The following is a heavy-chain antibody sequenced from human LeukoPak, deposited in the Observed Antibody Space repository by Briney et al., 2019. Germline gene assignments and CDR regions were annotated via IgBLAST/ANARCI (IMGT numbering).Heavy chain of an antibody. CDR1: GFTFSSYS. CDR3: ARSRSGSFLFGY. V-gene: IGHV3-30*03. CDR2: ISYDGSNK. D-gene: IGHD1-26*01. Sequence: GGSLRLSCAASGFTFSSYSMNWVRQAPGKGLEWVAVISYDGSNKYYADSVKGRFTISRDNSKNTLYLQMNSLRAEDTAVYYCARSRSGSFLFGYWGQGTLVTVSS. J-gene: IGHJ4*02.